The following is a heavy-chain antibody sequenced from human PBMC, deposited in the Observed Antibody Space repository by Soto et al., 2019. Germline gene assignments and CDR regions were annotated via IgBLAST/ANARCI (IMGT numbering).Heavy chain of an antibody. CDR2: IWYDGSNK. CDR3: ARDSGRYCSSTSCRGILDY. Sequence: GGSLRLSCAASGCTFSSYGMHWVRQAPGKGLEWVAVIWYDGSNKYYADSVKGRFTISRDNSKNTLYLQMNSLRAEDTAVYYCARDSGRYCSSTSCRGILDYWGQGTLVTVSS. CDR1: GCTFSSYG. J-gene: IGHJ4*02. V-gene: IGHV3-33*01. D-gene: IGHD2-2*01.